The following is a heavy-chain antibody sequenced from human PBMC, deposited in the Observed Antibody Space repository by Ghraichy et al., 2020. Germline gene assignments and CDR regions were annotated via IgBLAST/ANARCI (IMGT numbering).Heavy chain of an antibody. CDR2: ISDDGNTK. Sequence: GGSLRLSCAAAGFTVNNYAMNWVRQAPGKGLEWVAVISDDGNTKYYADPVKGRFTISRDNSKSTLFLQMNSLGAEDTAVYYCARGDLVPKSYYYYSMEVWGQGTTVTVSS. D-gene: IGHD2-8*02. V-gene: IGHV3-30*03. CDR3: ARGDLVPKSYYYYSMEV. CDR1: GFTVNNYA. J-gene: IGHJ6*02.